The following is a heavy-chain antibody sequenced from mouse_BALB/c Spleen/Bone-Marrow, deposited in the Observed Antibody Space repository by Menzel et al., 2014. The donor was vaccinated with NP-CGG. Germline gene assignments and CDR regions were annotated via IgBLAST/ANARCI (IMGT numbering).Heavy chain of an antibody. CDR1: GFDFSRYW. J-gene: IGHJ3*01. CDR2: INPDSKTI. V-gene: IGHV4-1*02. CDR3: ARLGYYGGFAY. Sequence: EVMLVESGGSLVQPGGPLKLSCAASGFDFSRYWMSWVRQAPGKGLEWIGEINPDSKTINYSPSLKDKFIISRDNAKNTLYLQMNKVRSEDTALYYCARLGYYGGFAYWGQGTLVTVSA. D-gene: IGHD2-3*01.